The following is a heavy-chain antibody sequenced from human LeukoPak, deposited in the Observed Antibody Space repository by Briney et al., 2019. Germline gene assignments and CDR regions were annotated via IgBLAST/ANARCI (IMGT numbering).Heavy chain of an antibody. CDR1: GYTFIGYY. J-gene: IGHJ4*02. V-gene: IGHV1-2*02. Sequence: ASVKVSCKASGYTFIGYYMHWVRQAPGQGLEWMGWINPNSGGTNYAQKFQGRVTMTRDTSISTAYMELSRLRSDDTAVYYCARVEMATTDLDYWGQGTLVTVSS. D-gene: IGHD5-24*01. CDR2: INPNSGGT. CDR3: ARVEMATTDLDY.